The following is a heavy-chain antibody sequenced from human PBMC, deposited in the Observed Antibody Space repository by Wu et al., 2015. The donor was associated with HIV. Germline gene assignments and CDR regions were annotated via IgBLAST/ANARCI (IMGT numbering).Heavy chain of an antibody. CDR2: IIPIFGTA. J-gene: IGHJ4*02. V-gene: IGHV1-69*12. CDR3: ARAAPGGEDCGNGVCGFFEH. Sequence: QVQLVQSGAEVKKPGSSVKVSCKASGGIFSSYAISWVREAFGQGLEWMGGIIPIFGTANYAQKFQGRVTIIADESTSTVYMELSSLRSEDTAVYYCARAAPGGEDCGNGVCGFFEHWGQGTQVTVSS. CDR1: GGIFSSYA. D-gene: IGHD2-8*01.